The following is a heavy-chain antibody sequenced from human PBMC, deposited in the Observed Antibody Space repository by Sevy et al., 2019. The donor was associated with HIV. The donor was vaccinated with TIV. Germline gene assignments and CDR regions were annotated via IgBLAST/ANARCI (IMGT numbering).Heavy chain of an antibody. CDR3: ARDDVVIPALGY. Sequence: ASVKVSCKASGYTFNNYYMHCVRQAPGQGLEWMGIINPTSGSTSYAQKFQGRVTMTRDRSTSTVYMELGSLRSEDTAVYYCARDDVVIPALGYWGQGTLVTVSS. CDR1: GYTFNNYY. J-gene: IGHJ4*02. D-gene: IGHD2-2*01. V-gene: IGHV1-46*02. CDR2: INPTSGST.